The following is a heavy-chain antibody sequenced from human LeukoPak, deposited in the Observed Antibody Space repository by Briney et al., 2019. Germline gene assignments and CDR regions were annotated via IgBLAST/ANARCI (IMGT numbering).Heavy chain of an antibody. CDR3: ATLSSGVIGGAFDI. CDR1: GGSISSGGYS. CDR2: IYHSGST. V-gene: IGHV4-30-2*01. Sequence: SETLSLTCAVSGGSISSGGYSWSWIRQPPGKGLEWIGYIYHSGSTYYNPSLKSRVTISVDRSKNQFSLKLSSVTAADTAVYYCATLSSGVIGGAFDIWGQGTMVTVSS. D-gene: IGHD3-16*01. J-gene: IGHJ3*02.